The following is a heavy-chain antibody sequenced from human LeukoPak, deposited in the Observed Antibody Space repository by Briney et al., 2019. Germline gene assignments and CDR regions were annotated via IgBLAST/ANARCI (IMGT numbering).Heavy chain of an antibody. D-gene: IGHD6-19*01. CDR3: AKDRTPTSSGWYDY. CDR1: GFTFDDYA. J-gene: IGHJ4*02. CDR2: ISWNSGSI. V-gene: IGHV3-9*03. Sequence: HPGGSLRLSCAASGFTFDDYAMHWVRQAPGKGLEWVSGISWNSGSIGYADSVKGRFTISRDNAKNSLYLQMSSPRAEDMALYYCAKDRTPTSSGWYDYWGQGTLVTVSS.